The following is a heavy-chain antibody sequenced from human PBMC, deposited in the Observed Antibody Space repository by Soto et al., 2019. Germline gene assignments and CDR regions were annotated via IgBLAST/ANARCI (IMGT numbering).Heavy chain of an antibody. V-gene: IGHV3-21*01. CDR3: ARDWIPGSGRNWAANRFDP. Sequence: GGSLRLSCAASGFTFSSYSMNWVRQAPGKGLEWVSSISSSSSYIYYADSVKGRFTISRDNAKNTLYLQLNSLRTEDTAVYYCARDWIPGSGRNWAANRFDPWCLGTLVTVSS. CDR1: GFTFSSYS. CDR2: ISSSSSYI. J-gene: IGHJ5*02. D-gene: IGHD3-10*01.